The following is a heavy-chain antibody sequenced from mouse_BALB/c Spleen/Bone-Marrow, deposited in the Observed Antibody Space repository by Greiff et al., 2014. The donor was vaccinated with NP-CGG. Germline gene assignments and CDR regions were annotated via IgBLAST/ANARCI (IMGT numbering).Heavy chain of an antibody. CDR1: GYTFTSYV. D-gene: IGHD1-2*01. V-gene: IGHV1-14*01. Sequence: VQLQQSGPELVKPGASVKMSCKASGYTFTSYVMHWVKQKPGRGLEWIGYINPYNDGTKYNEKFKGKATLTSDKSSSTAYMELSSLTSEGSAVYYCARRQFITTAAWFAYWGQGTLVTVSA. CDR3: ARRQFITTAAWFAY. J-gene: IGHJ3*01. CDR2: INPYNDGT.